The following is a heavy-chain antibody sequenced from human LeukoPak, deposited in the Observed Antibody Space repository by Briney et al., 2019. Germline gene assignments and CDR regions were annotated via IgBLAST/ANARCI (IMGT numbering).Heavy chain of an antibody. CDR1: GDYW. V-gene: IGHV3-7*05. CDR3: AGSSGWARYFDY. D-gene: IGHD6-25*01. Sequence: GGSLRLSCAASGDYWMSWVRQAPGKGLEGVANIKQDGSEEYYVDSVKGRFTISRDNVKNSLYPQMNSLRAEDTAVYYCAGSSGWARYFDYWGQGTLVTVSS. CDR2: IKQDGSEE. J-gene: IGHJ4*02.